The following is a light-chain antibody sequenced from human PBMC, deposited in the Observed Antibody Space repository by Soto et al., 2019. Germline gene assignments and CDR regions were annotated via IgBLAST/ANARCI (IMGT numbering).Light chain of an antibody. J-gene: IGLJ1*01. CDR3: QSYDSSLSGYV. CDR2: GNS. V-gene: IGLV1-40*01. CDR1: SSNIGAGYH. Sequence: QSVLTQPPSVSGAPGQRVTISCTGSSSNIGAGYHVHWYQQLPGTAPKLLIYGNSNRPSGVPYRFSGSKSGTSASLAITGRQADDEADYYCQSYDSSLSGYVFGTGTKLTVL.